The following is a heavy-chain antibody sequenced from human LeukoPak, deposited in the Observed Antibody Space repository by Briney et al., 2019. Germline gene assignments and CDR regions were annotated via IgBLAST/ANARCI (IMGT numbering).Heavy chain of an antibody. J-gene: IGHJ4*02. V-gene: IGHV1-24*01. Sequence: APVKVSCKVSGYTLTELSMHWVRQAPGKGLEWMGGFDPEDGETIYAQKFQGRVTMTEDTSTDTAYMELSSLRSEDTAVYYCATVGDYGDYEAHWGQGTLVTVSS. CDR2: FDPEDGET. CDR1: GYTLTELS. CDR3: ATVGDYGDYEAH. D-gene: IGHD4-17*01.